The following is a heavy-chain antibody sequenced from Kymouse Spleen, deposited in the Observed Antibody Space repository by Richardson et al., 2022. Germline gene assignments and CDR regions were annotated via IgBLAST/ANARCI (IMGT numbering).Heavy chain of an antibody. V-gene: IGHV3-15*01. CDR2: IKSKTDGGTT. J-gene: IGHJ6*02. D-gene: IGHD1-7*01. CDR3: TTARITGTTLYGMDV. CDR1: GFTFSNAW. Sequence: EVQLVESGGGLVKPGGSLRLSCAASGFTFSNAWMSWVRQAPGKGLEWVGRIKSKTDGGTTDYAAPVKGRFTISRDDSKNTLYLQMNSLKTEDTAVYYCTTARITGTTLYGMDVWGQGTTVTVSS.